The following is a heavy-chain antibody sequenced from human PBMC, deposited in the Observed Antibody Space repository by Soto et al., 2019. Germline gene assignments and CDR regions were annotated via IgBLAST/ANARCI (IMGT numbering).Heavy chain of an antibody. V-gene: IGHV3-48*04. D-gene: IGHD3-9*01. CDR3: ARDKDWAFDY. CDR2: IFVSSSPI. CDR1: GFTFSGYS. Sequence: GGALRLSCVVSGFTFSGYSMVWVRQAPGKGLEWVSYIFVSSSPIYYVDSVKGRFTVSRDNSQNSLFLLMNSLRAEDTAVYYCARDKDWAFDYWGQGTLVTVSS. J-gene: IGHJ4*02.